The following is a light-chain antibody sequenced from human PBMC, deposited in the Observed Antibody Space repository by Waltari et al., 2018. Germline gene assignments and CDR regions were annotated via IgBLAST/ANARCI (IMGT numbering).Light chain of an antibody. CDR2: GAS. J-gene: IGKJ4*02. Sequence: IVLTQSPGTLSLSPGDRATLSCRASHSVSSSYLAWYQPTPCQAPSPLLSGASSRATGIPDRFSGSGYGTDVTLSISRLEPEGCAVYYCQQNGSAPVTFGGGTKVEIK. V-gene: IGKV3-20*01. CDR3: QQNGSAPVT. CDR1: HSVSSSY.